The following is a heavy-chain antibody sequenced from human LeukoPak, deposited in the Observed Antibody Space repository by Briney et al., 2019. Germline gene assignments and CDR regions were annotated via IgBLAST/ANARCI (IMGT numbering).Heavy chain of an antibody. CDR2: IKKDGSEK. CDR3: VRALPDIPVAGDY. J-gene: IGHJ4*02. V-gene: IGHV3-7*01. CDR1: GFTLSTYW. D-gene: IGHD6-19*01. Sequence: GGSLRLSCAASGFTLSTYWMSWVRQPPGKGLEWVANIKKDGSEKYYVDSVKGRFTISRDNAKNSLYLQMNSLRAEDTTVYYCVRALPDIPVAGDYWGQGTLVTVSS.